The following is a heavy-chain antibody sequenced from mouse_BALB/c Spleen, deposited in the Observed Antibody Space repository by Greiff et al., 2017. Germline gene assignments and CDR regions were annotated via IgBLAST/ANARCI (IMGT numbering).Heavy chain of an antibody. CDR3: ARARYYGSSPYWYFDV. Sequence: VQLQESGPGLVAPSQSLSITCTVSGFSLTSYGVHWVRQPPGKGLEWLGVIWAGGSTNYNSALMSRLSISKDNSKSQVFLKMNSLQTDDTAMYYCARARYYGSSPYWYFDVWGAGTTVTVSS. CDR2: IWAGGST. J-gene: IGHJ1*01. V-gene: IGHV2-9*02. CDR1: GFSLTSYG. D-gene: IGHD1-1*01.